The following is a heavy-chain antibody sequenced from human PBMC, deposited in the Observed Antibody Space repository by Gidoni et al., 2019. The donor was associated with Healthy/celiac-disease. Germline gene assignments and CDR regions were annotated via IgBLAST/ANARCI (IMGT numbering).Heavy chain of an antibody. Sequence: EVQLVESGGGLIQPGGSLSLSCAASGFNVSSNYMSWVRQAPGKGLEWVSVIDSGGSTYYADSVKGRFTISRDNSKNTLYLQMNSLRADDTAVYYCARDSDTSGSHRFDIWGQGTMVTVSS. D-gene: IGHD3-22*01. CDR1: GFNVSSNY. CDR2: IDSGGST. V-gene: IGHV3-53*01. J-gene: IGHJ3*02. CDR3: ARDSDTSGSHRFDI.